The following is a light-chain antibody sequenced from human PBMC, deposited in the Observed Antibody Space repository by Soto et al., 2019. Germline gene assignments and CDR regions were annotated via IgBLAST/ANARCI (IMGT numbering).Light chain of an antibody. J-gene: IGKJ1*01. Sequence: DIQMTQAPSTLSASERDRVTISCRASQSVSIWLAWYQQKPGRAPKLLIYKSSILESGVPSRFSGSGSGTEFTLTISSLQPDDFATYYCQHYNSYSEAFGQGTKVDIK. CDR2: KSS. CDR1: QSVSIW. CDR3: QHYNSYSEA. V-gene: IGKV1-5*03.